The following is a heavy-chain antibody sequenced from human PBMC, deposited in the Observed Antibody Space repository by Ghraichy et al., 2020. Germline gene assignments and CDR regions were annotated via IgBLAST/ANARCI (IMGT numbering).Heavy chain of an antibody. J-gene: IGHJ4*02. D-gene: IGHD7-27*01. CDR2: IRRSGSTI. Sequence: GGSLRLSCAASGFIFSDYYMTWIRQAPGKGLDWVSYIRRSGSTIDYADSVKGRFTVSRDDAKNSLYLQMNSLRAEDTAVYYCGRVRETGRIDYWGQGILVTVSS. V-gene: IGHV3-11*01. CDR3: GRVRETGRIDY. CDR1: GFIFSDYY.